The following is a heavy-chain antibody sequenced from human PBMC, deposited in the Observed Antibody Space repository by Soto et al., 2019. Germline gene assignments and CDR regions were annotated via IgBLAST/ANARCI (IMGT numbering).Heavy chain of an antibody. J-gene: IGHJ1*01. CDR2: ISAYNGNT. D-gene: IGHD3-22*01. CDR3: AREVWETYYYDSSGRTGEYFQH. Sequence: GASVKVSCMASGYTFTSYGISWVRQAPGQGLEWMGWISAYNGNTNYAQKLQGRVTMTTDTSTSTAYMELRSLRSDDTAVYYCAREVWETYYYDSSGRTGEYFQHWGQGTLVTVSS. CDR1: GYTFTSYG. V-gene: IGHV1-18*01.